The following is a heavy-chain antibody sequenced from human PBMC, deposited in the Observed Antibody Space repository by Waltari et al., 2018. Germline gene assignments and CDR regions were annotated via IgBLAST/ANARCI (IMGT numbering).Heavy chain of an antibody. CDR2: IKQDGSEK. CDR1: GFTFSNYW. Sequence: EVQLVESGGGLVQPGGSLRLSCAASGFTFSNYWVNWVRQAPGKGLEWVANIKQDGSEKYYVDSVKGRFTISRDNSKNTLYLQMNSLRAEDTAVYYCAKDRNGVIWGQGTMVTVSS. J-gene: IGHJ3*02. V-gene: IGHV3-7*03. D-gene: IGHD1-1*01. CDR3: AKDRNGVI.